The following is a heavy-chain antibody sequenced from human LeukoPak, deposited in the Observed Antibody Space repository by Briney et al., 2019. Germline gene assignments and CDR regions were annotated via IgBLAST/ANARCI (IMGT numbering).Heavy chain of an antibody. CDR3: ARKVDY. V-gene: IGHV3-11*01. J-gene: IGHJ4*02. CDR1: GFNVSDNY. Sequence: GGSLRLSCTAAGFNVSDNYMNWIRQAPGKGLEWVSYIGTSGSTIFYVDSVEGRFTISRDNAKNSLYLQMNSLRAEDTAVYYCARKVDYWGQGTLVTVSS. CDR2: IGTSGSTI.